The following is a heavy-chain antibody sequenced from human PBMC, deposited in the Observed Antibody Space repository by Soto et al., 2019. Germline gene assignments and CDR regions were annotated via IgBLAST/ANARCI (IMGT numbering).Heavy chain of an antibody. CDR2: ISSSSSYT. Sequence: PGGSLRLSCAASGFTFSDYYMSWIRQAPGKGLEWVSYISSSSSYTNYTDSVKGRFTISRDNAKNSLYLQMNSLRAEDTAVYYCAIDQRAKQWLVPGAFDIWGQGTMVTVSS. CDR3: AIDQRAKQWLVPGAFDI. J-gene: IGHJ3*02. CDR1: GFTFSDYY. D-gene: IGHD6-19*01. V-gene: IGHV3-11*06.